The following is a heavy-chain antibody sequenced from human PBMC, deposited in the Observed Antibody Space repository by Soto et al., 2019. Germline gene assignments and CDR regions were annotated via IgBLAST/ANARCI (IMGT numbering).Heavy chain of an antibody. CDR3: AKEGYDFGYYYYGMDV. CDR2: ISGSGGST. J-gene: IGHJ6*02. CDR1: GFTFSSYA. Sequence: GGSLRLSCAASGFTFSSYAMSWVRQAPGKGLEWVSAISGSGGSTYYADSVKGRFTISRDNSKNTLYLQMNSLRAEDTAVYYCAKEGYDFGYYYYGMDVWGQGTTVTVYS. D-gene: IGHD5-12*01. V-gene: IGHV3-23*01.